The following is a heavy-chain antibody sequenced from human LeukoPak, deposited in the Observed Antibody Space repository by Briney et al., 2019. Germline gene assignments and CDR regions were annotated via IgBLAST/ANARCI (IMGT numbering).Heavy chain of an antibody. CDR1: GFTFSSYE. Sequence: GGSLRLSCAASGFTFSSYEMNWVRQDPGKGLEWVSYICSSGSTIYYADSVKGRFTISRDNAKNSLYLQMNSLRAEDTAVYYCARSSSSYGPLNWGQGTLVTVSS. J-gene: IGHJ4*02. CDR2: ICSSGSTI. V-gene: IGHV3-48*03. CDR3: ARSSSSYGPLN. D-gene: IGHD6-13*01.